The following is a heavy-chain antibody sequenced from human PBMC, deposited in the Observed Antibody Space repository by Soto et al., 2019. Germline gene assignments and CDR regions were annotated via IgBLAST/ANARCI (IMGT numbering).Heavy chain of an antibody. J-gene: IGHJ5*02. CDR2: IYHSGST. V-gene: IGHV4-4*02. CDR3: ASRGMVGGVMNGFDP. Sequence: SETLSLTCAVSGGSISSSNWWSWVRQPPGKGLEWIGEIYHSGSTNYNPSLKSRVTISIDKSKNQFSLKLSSVTAADTAVYYWASRGMVGGVMNGFDPWGQETLFTFS. D-gene: IGHD3-10*01. CDR1: GGSISSSNW.